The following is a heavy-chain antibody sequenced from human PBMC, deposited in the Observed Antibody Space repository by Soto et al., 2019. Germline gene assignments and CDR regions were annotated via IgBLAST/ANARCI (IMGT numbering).Heavy chain of an antibody. D-gene: IGHD3-3*01. CDR3: ARSYSGHYNFWTFDY. J-gene: IGHJ4*02. V-gene: IGHV4-31*03. CDR2: IYYSGGT. CDR1: GGSISSAAYY. Sequence: QVQLQESGPGLVKPSQTLSLTCTVSGGSISSAAYYWSWIRQHPGKGLEWIGYIYYSGGTYYNPSLKSRITMLVDTSKNQFSLKLSSVTAADTAVYYCARSYSGHYNFWTFDYWGQGTLVTVSS.